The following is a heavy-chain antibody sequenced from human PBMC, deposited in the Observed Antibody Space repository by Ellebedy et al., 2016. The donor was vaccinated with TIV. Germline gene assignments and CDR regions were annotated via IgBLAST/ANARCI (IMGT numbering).Heavy chain of an antibody. CDR1: GNTFTSYA. D-gene: IGHD2-15*01. V-gene: IGHV1-3*01. CDR3: AARYCSGGRCYSFFSP. Sequence: AASVKVSCKASGNTFTSYAMNWVRQAPGQRLEWMGWINAGNGDTKYSQKFQERVTFSRDTSTSTAYMEVSSLRSEDTAVYYCAARYCSGGRCYSFFSPWGQGTLVTVSS. J-gene: IGHJ4*02. CDR2: INAGNGDT.